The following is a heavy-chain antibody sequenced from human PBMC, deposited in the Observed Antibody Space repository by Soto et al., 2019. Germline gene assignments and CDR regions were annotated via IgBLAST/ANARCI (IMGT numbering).Heavy chain of an antibody. CDR3: ARTCSGCYSAFDC. D-gene: IGHD2-15*01. V-gene: IGHV3-53*01. CDR1: GFTVSSNY. Sequence: EVQLVESGGGLIQPGGSLRLSCAASGFTVSSNYMNWVRQAPGRGLEWVSIIYSDGSTYYADSVKGRFTISRDNSKNTLYLQMNSLRAEDTAVYYCARTCSGCYSAFDCWGQGTLVTVSS. CDR2: IYSDGST. J-gene: IGHJ4*02.